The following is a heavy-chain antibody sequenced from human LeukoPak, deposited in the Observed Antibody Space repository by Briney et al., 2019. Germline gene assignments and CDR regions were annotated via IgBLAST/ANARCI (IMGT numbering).Heavy chain of an antibody. Sequence: GGSLRLSCAASGFTFSNYAMSWVRQAPGKGLEWVSAISGSGGSTYYADSVKGRFTISRDESKDTLYLQMITLRAEDTAVYYCAKSRGYSGYDYNYFDYWGQGTLVTVSS. V-gene: IGHV3-23*01. J-gene: IGHJ4*02. CDR1: GFTFSNYA. D-gene: IGHD5-12*01. CDR3: AKSRGYSGYDYNYFDY. CDR2: ISGSGGST.